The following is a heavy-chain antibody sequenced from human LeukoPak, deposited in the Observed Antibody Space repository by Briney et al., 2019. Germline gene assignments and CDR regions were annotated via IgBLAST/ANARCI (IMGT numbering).Heavy chain of an antibody. Sequence: SETLSLTCAVSGYSISSGYYWGWIRQPPGQGLEWIGSIYHSGSTYYNPSLKSRVTISVDTSKNQFSLKLSSVTAADTAVYYCAVSTDDYGDPISFDYWGQGTLVTVSS. J-gene: IGHJ4*02. V-gene: IGHV4-38-2*01. CDR3: AVSTDDYGDPISFDY. CDR2: IYHSGST. CDR1: GYSISSGYY. D-gene: IGHD4-17*01.